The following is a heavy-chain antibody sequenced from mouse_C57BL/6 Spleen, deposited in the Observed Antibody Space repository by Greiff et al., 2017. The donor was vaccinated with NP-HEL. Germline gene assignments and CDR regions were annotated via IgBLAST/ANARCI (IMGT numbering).Heavy chain of an antibody. D-gene: IGHD1-1*01. CDR3: SRGDYYGSSFYYAMDY. Sequence: EVQLQQSGAELVKPGASVKLSCTASGFNIKDYYMHWVKQRTEQGLEWIGRIDPEDGETKYAPKFRGKATITADTSSNTAYLQLSSLTSEDTAVYYCSRGDYYGSSFYYAMDYWGQGTSVTVSS. CDR1: GFNIKDYY. V-gene: IGHV14-2*01. J-gene: IGHJ4*01. CDR2: IDPEDGET.